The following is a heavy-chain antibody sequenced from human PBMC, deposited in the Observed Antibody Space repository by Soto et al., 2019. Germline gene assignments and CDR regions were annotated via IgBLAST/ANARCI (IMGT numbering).Heavy chain of an antibody. Sequence: SETLSLTCAVYGGSFSGYYWSWIRQPPGKGLEWIGEINHSGSTNYNPSLKSRVTISVDTSKNQFSLKLSSVTAADTAVYYCARGPQNYYDSSGYFKYYGMDVWGQGTTVTVSS. J-gene: IGHJ6*02. V-gene: IGHV4-34*01. CDR1: GGSFSGYY. CDR2: INHSGST. CDR3: ARGPQNYYDSSGYFKYYGMDV. D-gene: IGHD3-22*01.